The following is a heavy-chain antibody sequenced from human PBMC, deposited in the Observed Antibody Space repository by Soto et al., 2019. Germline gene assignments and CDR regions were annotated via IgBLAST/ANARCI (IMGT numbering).Heavy chain of an antibody. CDR3: AKFNQAGTTPADC. V-gene: IGHV3-23*01. CDR1: GFTFSNYA. CDR2: ISGTGSNT. Sequence: PGGSLRLSCAASGFTFSNYAMTWLRQTPGKGLAWVTTISGTGSNTYYADSVKGRFTISRDNSQNMVFLQMNSLRAEDTAIYYCAKFNQAGTTPADCWGHGTLLTVSS. J-gene: IGHJ4*01. D-gene: IGHD1-7*01.